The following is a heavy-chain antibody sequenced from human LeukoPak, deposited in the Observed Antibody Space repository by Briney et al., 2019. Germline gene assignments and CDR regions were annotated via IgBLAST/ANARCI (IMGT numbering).Heavy chain of an antibody. J-gene: IGHJ4*02. CDR3: TRQLRLGDLSYDY. Sequence: ASVKVSCKASGYTFTGYYMHWVRQAPGQGLEWMGWINPNSGGTNYAQKFQGRVTMTRDTSISTAYMELSRLRSDDTAVFYCTRQLRLGDLSYDYWGQGTLVTVSS. V-gene: IGHV1-2*02. D-gene: IGHD3-16*02. CDR2: INPNSGGT. CDR1: GYTFTGYY.